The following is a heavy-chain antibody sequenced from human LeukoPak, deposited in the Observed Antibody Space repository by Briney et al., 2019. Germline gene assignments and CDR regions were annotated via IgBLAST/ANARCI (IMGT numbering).Heavy chain of an antibody. CDR1: GGSISSYY. Sequence: PSETLSLTCTVSGGSISSYYWSWIRQPPGKGLEWIGYIYYSGSTNYNPSLKSRVTISVDTSKNQFSLKLSSVTAADTAVYYCAASYDFWSGSPGYFDYWGQGTLVTVSS. CDR2: IYYSGST. J-gene: IGHJ4*02. CDR3: AASYDFWSGSPGYFDY. D-gene: IGHD3-3*01. V-gene: IGHV4-59*01.